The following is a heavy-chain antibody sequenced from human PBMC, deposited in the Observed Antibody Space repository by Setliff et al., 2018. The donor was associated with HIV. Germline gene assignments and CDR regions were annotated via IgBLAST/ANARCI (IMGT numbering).Heavy chain of an antibody. Sequence: SETLSLTCAVSGGSINSGGYSWSWIRQPPGKGLEWIGYIYHSGSAIYNPSLNSRVIISVDRSKNQFSLKLNSVTAADTAVYYCVRVPDYWGQGTLVTVPQ. J-gene: IGHJ4*02. CDR3: VRVPDY. CDR2: IYHSGSA. V-gene: IGHV4-30-2*01. CDR1: GGSINSGGYS.